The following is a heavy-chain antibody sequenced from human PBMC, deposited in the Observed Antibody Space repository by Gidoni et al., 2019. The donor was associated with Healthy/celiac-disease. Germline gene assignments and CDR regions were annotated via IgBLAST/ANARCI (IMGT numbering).Heavy chain of an antibody. CDR1: GGTFSSYA. CDR3: AREGSYSSSWYTEYFQH. V-gene: IGHV1-69*01. J-gene: IGHJ1*01. D-gene: IGHD6-13*01. CDR2: LIPIFGTA. Sequence: QVQLVQSGAAVKKPGSSVKVSCKASGGTFSSYAISWVRQAPGQGLEWMGGLIPIFGTANYAQKFQGRVTITADESTSTAYMELSSLRSEDTAVYYCAREGSYSSSWYTEYFQHWGQGTLVTVSS.